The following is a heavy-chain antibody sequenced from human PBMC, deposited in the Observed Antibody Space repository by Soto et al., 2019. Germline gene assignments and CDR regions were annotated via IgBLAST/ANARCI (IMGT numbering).Heavy chain of an antibody. Sequence: EVQLVESGGGLVQPGGSLRLSVAASGFTVSTDWMYWVRQAPGKGLEWISVIKSGGNTNYADSVEGRFSISRDNSKNTVYLQMNSLRGEDTAVYYCVRENYYYGMDVWGQGTTVTVSS. CDR3: VRENYYYGMDV. J-gene: IGHJ6*02. CDR1: GFTVSTDW. V-gene: IGHV3-66*01. CDR2: IKSGGNT.